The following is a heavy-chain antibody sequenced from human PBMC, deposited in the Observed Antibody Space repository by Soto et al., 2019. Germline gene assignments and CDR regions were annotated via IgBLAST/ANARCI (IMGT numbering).Heavy chain of an antibody. J-gene: IGHJ6*02. CDR1: GGSMSSDW. Sequence: SETLSLTCTVSGGSMSSDWWSWVRQPPGKGLEWIGEIYHSGSTNYNPSLKSRLTMSIDKSRNNFSLKLSSVSAADTAIYYCKGVLLDYYNGMDVWGQGTTVTVSS. V-gene: IGHV4-4*02. D-gene: IGHD3-9*01. CDR3: KGVLLDYYNGMDV. CDR2: IYHSGST.